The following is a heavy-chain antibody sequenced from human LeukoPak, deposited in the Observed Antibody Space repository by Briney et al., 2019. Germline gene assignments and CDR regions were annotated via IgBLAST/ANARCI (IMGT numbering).Heavy chain of an antibody. CDR3: ARYYDFRWFDP. Sequence: SETLSLTCTVSGGSISSYYWSWIRQPPGKGLEWIGYIYYSGSTNYNPSLKSRVTISVDTSKNQFSLKLSSVTAADTAVHYCARYYDFRWFDPWGQGTLVTVSS. J-gene: IGHJ5*02. V-gene: IGHV4-59*01. D-gene: IGHD3-3*01. CDR2: IYYSGST. CDR1: GGSISSYY.